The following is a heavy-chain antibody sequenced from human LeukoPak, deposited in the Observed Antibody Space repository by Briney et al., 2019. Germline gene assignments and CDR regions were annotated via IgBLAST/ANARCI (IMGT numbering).Heavy chain of an antibody. V-gene: IGHV1-18*01. Sequence: ASVKVSCKASGYTFTSYGISWVRQAPGQGLEWMGWISAYNGNTNYAQKFQGRVTMTRNTSISTAYMELSSLRSEDTAVYYCATHYGSGSYYNEIWGQGTLVTVSS. J-gene: IGHJ4*02. CDR1: GYTFTSYG. D-gene: IGHD3-10*01. CDR2: ISAYNGNT. CDR3: ATHYGSGSYYNEI.